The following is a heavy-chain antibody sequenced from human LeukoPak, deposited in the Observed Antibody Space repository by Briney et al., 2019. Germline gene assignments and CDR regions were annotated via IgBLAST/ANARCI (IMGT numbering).Heavy chain of an antibody. V-gene: IGHV4-4*07. D-gene: IGHD3-3*01. CDR3: ARHTYYDFWSGYYPPHFDY. Sequence: SETLSLTCTVSGGSISSYYWSWIRQPAGKGLEWIGRIYTSGSTNYNPSLKSRVTISVDTSKNQFSLKLSSVTAADTAVYYCARHTYYDFWSGYYPPHFDYWGQGTLVTVSS. CDR2: IYTSGST. J-gene: IGHJ4*02. CDR1: GGSISSYY.